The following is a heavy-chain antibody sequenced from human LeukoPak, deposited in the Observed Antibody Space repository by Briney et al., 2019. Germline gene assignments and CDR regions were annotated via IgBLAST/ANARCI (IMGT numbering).Heavy chain of an antibody. V-gene: IGHV4-59*12. CDR2: IYYSGST. CDR3: ARLRLRFGSWSLDY. D-gene: IGHD6-13*01. CDR1: GGSISSYY. J-gene: IGHJ4*02. Sequence: SETLSLTCTVSGGSISSYYWSWIRQPPGKGLEWIGYIYYSGSTNYNPSLKSRVTISVDTSKNQFSLKLSSVTAADTAVYYCARLRLRFGSWSLDYWGQGTLVTVSS.